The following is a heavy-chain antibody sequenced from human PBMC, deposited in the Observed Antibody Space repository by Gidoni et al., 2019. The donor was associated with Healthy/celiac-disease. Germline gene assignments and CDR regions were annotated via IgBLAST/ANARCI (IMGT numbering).Heavy chain of an antibody. CDR3: ARDQDDYGDYAPL. V-gene: IGHV3-11*01. J-gene: IGHJ4*02. CDR2: ISSSGSTI. D-gene: IGHD4-17*01. CDR1: GFTFSDYY. Sequence: QVKLVESGGGLVKPGGSLRLSCAASGFTFSDYYRSWIRQATGKVLECVSSISSSGSTIYYAASVKGRFTISRDNAKNSLYLQMNSLRAEDTAVYYCARDQDDYGDYAPLWGQGTLVTVSS.